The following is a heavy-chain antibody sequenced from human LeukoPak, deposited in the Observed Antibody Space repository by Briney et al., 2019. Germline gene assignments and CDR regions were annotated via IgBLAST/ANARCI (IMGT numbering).Heavy chain of an antibody. D-gene: IGHD2-2*01. J-gene: IGHJ5*02. CDR1: GGSISSYY. Sequence: SETLSLTCTVSGGSISSYYWSWIRQPPGKGLEWIGYINYSGSTNYNPSLKSRVTISVDTSKKRISLKLRSVTAADTAVYYCARQLGSTDWFDPWGQGTLVTVSS. CDR2: INYSGST. CDR3: ARQLGSTDWFDP. V-gene: IGHV4-59*01.